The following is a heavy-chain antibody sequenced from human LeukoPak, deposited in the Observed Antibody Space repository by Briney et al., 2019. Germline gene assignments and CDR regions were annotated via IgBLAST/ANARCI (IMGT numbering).Heavy chain of an antibody. V-gene: IGHV4-30-4*01. CDR2: IYYSGST. J-gene: IGHJ4*02. CDR1: GGSISSGDYY. Sequence: TSSETLSLTCTVSGGSISSGDYYWSWIRQPPGKGLEWIGYIYYSGSTYYNPSLKRRVTISVDTSKNQFSLKLSSVTAADTAVYYCARATDVYSFDYWGQGTLVTVSS. CDR3: ARATDVYSFDY.